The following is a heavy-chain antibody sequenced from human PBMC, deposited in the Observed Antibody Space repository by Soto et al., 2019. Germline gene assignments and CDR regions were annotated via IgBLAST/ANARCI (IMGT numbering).Heavy chain of an antibody. Sequence: SETLSLTCTVSGGSISSYYWSWIRQPPGKGLEWIGYIYYSGSTNYNPSLKSRVTISVDTSKNQFSLKLSSVTAADTAVYYCARVNPVGDPNALDYWGQGTLVTVSS. CDR1: GGSISSYY. J-gene: IGHJ4*02. CDR3: ARVNPVGDPNALDY. D-gene: IGHD1-26*01. CDR2: IYYSGST. V-gene: IGHV4-59*01.